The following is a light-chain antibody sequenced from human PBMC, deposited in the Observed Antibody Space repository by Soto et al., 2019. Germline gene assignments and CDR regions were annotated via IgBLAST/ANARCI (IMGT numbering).Light chain of an antibody. CDR3: QQYNSFPT. CDR2: KAS. V-gene: IGKV1-5*03. J-gene: IGKJ1*01. Sequence: DIQMTQSPSTLSASVGDRVTITCRASHSISSWLAWYQQKPGKAPKLLIYKASSLESGVPSRFSGSGSGTEFTLTISSLQPDDFATYYCQQYNSFPTFGQGTKVGIK. CDR1: HSISSW.